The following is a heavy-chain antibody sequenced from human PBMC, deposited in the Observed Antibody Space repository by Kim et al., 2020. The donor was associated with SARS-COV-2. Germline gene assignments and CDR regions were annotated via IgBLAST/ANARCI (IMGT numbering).Heavy chain of an antibody. J-gene: IGHJ4*02. Sequence: GGSLRLSCAASGFTFKNYAMTWVRQAPGKGLEWVSTMTSSSAGTFYADSVKGRFTISRDDSKNTLYLHMTSLKVEGTAIYYFANPRVLYWGAGTLVTVSS. CDR2: MTSSSAGT. CDR1: GFTFKNYA. CDR3: ANPRVLY. V-gene: IGHV3-23*01.